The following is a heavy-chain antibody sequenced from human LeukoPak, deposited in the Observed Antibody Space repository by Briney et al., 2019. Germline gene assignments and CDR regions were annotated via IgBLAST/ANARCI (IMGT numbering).Heavy chain of an antibody. Sequence: ASVKVSCKASGYTFTSYGISWVRQAPGQGLEWMGWISAYNGNTNYAQKLQGRVTMTTDTSTSTAYMELRSLRSDDTAVYYCARFHPARHHFDYWAREPWSPSPQ. J-gene: IGHJ4*02. CDR3: ARFHPARHHFDY. V-gene: IGHV1-18*01. CDR2: ISAYNGNT. CDR1: GYTFTSYG.